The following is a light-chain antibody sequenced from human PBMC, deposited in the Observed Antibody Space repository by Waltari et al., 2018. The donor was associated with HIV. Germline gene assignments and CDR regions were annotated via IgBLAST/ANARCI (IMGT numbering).Light chain of an antibody. Sequence: DIQMTQSPSTLSASIGDRVSITCRASHNVGTWLAWYQQKPGKAPSLLISKTSTLESGVPTNCSGSGSGTYFTLTISALRPDDFASYFCQQYSSFPITFGQGTKL. CDR1: HNVGTW. V-gene: IGKV1-5*03. CDR3: QQYSSFPIT. J-gene: IGKJ2*01. CDR2: KTS.